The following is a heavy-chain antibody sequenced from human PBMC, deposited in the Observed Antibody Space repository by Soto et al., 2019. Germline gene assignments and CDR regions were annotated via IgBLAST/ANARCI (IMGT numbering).Heavy chain of an antibody. Sequence: VVSLRLSCSASGFTFSMFSMHWVRQAPGKGLEYVSGISSNGDSTYYADSVKGRFTISRDNSKNTLYLQMSSLRAVDTAVYYCVHPRSTVQIPPTWGQGTLVTVSS. CDR3: VHPRSTVQIPPT. CDR1: GFTFSMFS. D-gene: IGHD4-17*01. V-gene: IGHV3-64D*06. CDR2: ISSNGDST. J-gene: IGHJ5*02.